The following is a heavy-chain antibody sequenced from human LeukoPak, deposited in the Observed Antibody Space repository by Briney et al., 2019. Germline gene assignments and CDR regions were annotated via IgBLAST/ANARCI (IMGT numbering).Heavy chain of an antibody. J-gene: IGHJ4*02. CDR1: GGSISSYY. Sequence: SETLSLTCTVSGGSISSYYWGWIRQPPGKGLEWIGNIYHSGSTYYNPSLKSRVTISVDTSKNQFSLKLSSVTAADTAVYYCARQDGSGSYYKMRLDYWGQGTLVTVSS. CDR2: IYHSGST. D-gene: IGHD3-10*01. V-gene: IGHV4-39*01. CDR3: ARQDGSGSYYKMRLDY.